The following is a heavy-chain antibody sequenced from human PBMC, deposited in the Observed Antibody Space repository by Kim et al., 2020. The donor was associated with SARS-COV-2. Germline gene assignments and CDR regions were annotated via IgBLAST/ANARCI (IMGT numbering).Heavy chain of an antibody. V-gene: IGHV4-34*01. CDR2: S. D-gene: IGHD7-27*01. CDR3: ARGTNGGSLAY. J-gene: IGHJ4*02. Sequence: SNYNPYLKSRVTISVDTSKNQFSLKLSSVTAADTAVYYCARGTNGGSLAYWGQGTLVTVSS.